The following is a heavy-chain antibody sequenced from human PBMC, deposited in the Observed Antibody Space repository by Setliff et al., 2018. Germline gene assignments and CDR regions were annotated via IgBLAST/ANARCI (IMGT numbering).Heavy chain of an antibody. V-gene: IGHV4-30-4*08. Sequence: LSLTCTVSGGSISSGDYYWSWIRQPPGKGLEWVGYICYTGTSTYYNPSLASRLSISVDKSMNQFSLRLNSVTAADTAVYYCARGGSNSGWYGFFDFWGQGAQVTVSS. CDR2: ICYTGTST. J-gene: IGHJ4*02. CDR1: GGSISSGDYY. D-gene: IGHD6-19*01. CDR3: ARGGSNSGWYGFFDF.